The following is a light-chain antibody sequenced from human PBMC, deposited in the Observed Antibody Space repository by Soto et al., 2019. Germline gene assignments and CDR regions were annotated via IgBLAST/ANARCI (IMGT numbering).Light chain of an antibody. CDR2: AYS. J-gene: IGLJ3*02. CDR1: SSNIGAGYD. V-gene: IGLV1-40*01. Sequence: QSVLTQPPSVSGAPGQRVTISCTGSSSNIGAGYDVHWYQQLPGTAPKLLIFAYSSRPSGVPDRFSGSRSATSASLAITGLQAEDEADYYCAAWDDSLNGWVFGGGTKLTVL. CDR3: AAWDDSLNGWV.